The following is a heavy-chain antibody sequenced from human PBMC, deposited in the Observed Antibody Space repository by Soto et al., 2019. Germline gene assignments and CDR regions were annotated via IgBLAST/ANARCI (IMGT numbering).Heavy chain of an antibody. CDR2: ISGSGGSA. D-gene: IGHD4-17*01. J-gene: IGHJ4*02. V-gene: IGHV3-23*01. CDR3: ANRQMTTVTFNH. CDR1: GFTFSSYA. Sequence: EVQLLESGGGLVQPGGSLRLSCAASGFTFSSYAMSWLRQAPGKALEWVSTISGSGGSAYYADSVKGRFTISRDNSKNTLYLQMNSLRAEDTAVYYCANRQMTTVTFNHWGQGTLVTVSS.